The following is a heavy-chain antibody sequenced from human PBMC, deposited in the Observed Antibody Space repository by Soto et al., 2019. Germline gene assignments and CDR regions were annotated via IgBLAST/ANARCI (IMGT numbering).Heavy chain of an antibody. CDR2: INDSGDI. Sequence: QVQLQQWGAGLLKPSETLSLTCAVYGGSFSGYQWSWIRQTPGKGLEWIGGINDSGDINYNPSLKSRVTMLVDSPKKQISLRLSSVTAADTAVYYCARGLILWVGELSRRGGYYYYMDGWGKGTTVTVSS. CDR3: ARGLILWVGELSRRGGYYYYMDG. V-gene: IGHV4-34*01. CDR1: GGSFSGYQ. D-gene: IGHD3-10*01. J-gene: IGHJ6*03.